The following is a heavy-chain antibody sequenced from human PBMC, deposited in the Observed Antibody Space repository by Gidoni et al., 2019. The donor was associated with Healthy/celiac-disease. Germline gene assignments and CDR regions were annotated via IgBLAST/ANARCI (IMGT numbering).Heavy chain of an antibody. J-gene: IGHJ6*02. CDR1: GFTFDDYA. Sequence: EVQLVESGGGLVQPGRSLRLSCAASGFTFDDYAMHWVRQAPGKGLEWVSGISWNSGSIGYADSVKGRFTISRDNAKNSLYLQMNSLRAEDTALYYCAKDLYFSVFGVVSEGMDVWGQGTTVTVSS. CDR3: AKDLYFSVFGVVSEGMDV. D-gene: IGHD3-3*01. V-gene: IGHV3-9*01. CDR2: ISWNSGSI.